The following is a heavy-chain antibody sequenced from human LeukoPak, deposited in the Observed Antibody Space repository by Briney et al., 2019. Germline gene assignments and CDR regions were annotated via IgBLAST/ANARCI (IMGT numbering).Heavy chain of an antibody. CDR3: ARGTKVLYSYGYMPLDY. CDR2: IVPIFGTA. D-gene: IGHD5-18*01. CDR1: GGTFSSYA. V-gene: IGHV1-69*01. J-gene: IGHJ4*02. Sequence: SVKVSCKASGGTFSSYAISWVRQAPGQGLEWMGGIVPIFGTANYAQKFQGRVTITADESTSTAYMELSSLRSEDTAVYYCARGTKVLYSYGYMPLDYWGQGTLVTVSS.